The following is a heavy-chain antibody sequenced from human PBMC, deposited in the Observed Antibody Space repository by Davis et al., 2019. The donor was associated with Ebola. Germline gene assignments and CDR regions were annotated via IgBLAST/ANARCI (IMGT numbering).Heavy chain of an antibody. Sequence: GGSLRLSCAAPGFTFSSYGMHWVRQAPGKGLEWVAVISYDGSNKYYADSVKGRFTISRDNSKNTLYLQMNSLRAEDTAVYYCAKDGIAVADYWGQGTLVTVSS. D-gene: IGHD6-19*01. CDR1: GFTFSSYG. V-gene: IGHV3-30*18. CDR2: ISYDGSNK. J-gene: IGHJ4*02. CDR3: AKDGIAVADY.